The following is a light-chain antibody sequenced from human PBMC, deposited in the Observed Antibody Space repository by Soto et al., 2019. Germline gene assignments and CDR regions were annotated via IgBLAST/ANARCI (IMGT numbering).Light chain of an antibody. CDR1: SSDVGSYNL. CDR2: GGI. Sequence: QSVLTQPASVSGSPGQSITISCTGTSSDVGSYNLASWYQQHPGEAPKLMIYGGIKRPSGVSNRFSGSKSGNTASLTISGLQAEDEADYYCCSYAGITTYYVFGTGTKVTVL. V-gene: IGLV2-23*01. CDR3: CSYAGITTYYV. J-gene: IGLJ1*01.